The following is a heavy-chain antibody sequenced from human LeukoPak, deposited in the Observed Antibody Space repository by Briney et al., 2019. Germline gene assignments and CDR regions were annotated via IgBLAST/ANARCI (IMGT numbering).Heavy chain of an antibody. D-gene: IGHD6-19*01. J-gene: IGHJ4*02. Sequence: SETLSLTCTVSGGSISSGDYYWSWIRQPPGKGLEWIGYIHYSGSTYYNPSLKSRVTISVDTSKNQFSLKLSSVTAADTAVYYCARQYSSGWYGGGLHFDYWGQGTLVTVSS. CDR2: IHYSGST. CDR1: GGSISSGDYY. V-gene: IGHV4-30-4*08. CDR3: ARQYSSGWYGGGLHFDY.